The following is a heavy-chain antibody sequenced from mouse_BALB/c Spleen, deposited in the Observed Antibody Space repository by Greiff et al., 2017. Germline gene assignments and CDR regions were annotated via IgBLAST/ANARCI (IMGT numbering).Heavy chain of an antibody. CDR2: ISSGGST. J-gene: IGHJ2*01. CDR1: GFTLSSYA. CDR3: ARTVVATKYYFDY. D-gene: IGHD1-1*01. Sequence: DVMLVESGGGLVTPGGSLKLSCAASGFTLSSYAMSWVRQTPEKRLEWVASISSGGSTYYPDSVKGRFTISRDNARNILYLQMSSLRSEDTAMYYCARTVVATKYYFDYWGQGTTLTVSS. V-gene: IGHV5-6-5*01.